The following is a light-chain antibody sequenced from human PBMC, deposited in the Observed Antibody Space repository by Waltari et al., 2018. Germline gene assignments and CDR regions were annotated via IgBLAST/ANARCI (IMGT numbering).Light chain of an antibody. V-gene: IGLV1-44*01. CDR1: NSNIGSNT. J-gene: IGLJ3*02. CDR2: TDT. Sequence: QSVLTQPPSASGTPGQGVTISCSGSNSNIGSNTVSWYQQFPGTAPQLLIPTDTQRAAGVPDRCSGSKSGTSASLAISGLQSEDEAHYFCAAWDDRLSGRVFGGGTKVTVI. CDR3: AAWDDRLSGRV.